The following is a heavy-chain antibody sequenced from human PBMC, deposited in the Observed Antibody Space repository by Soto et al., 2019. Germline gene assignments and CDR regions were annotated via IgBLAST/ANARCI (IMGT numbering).Heavy chain of an antibody. CDR3: AKDPTYDYGYFDS. J-gene: IGHJ4*02. D-gene: IGHD4-17*01. CDR1: GFTFSSYA. CDR2: IRTSVGDT. Sequence: GSLRLSCAAPGFTFSSYAMNWVRQAPGKGLEWVSTIRTSVGDTYYAASVKGRFTISRDNSKSTVYLHLNSLRAEDTAIYYCAKDPTYDYGYFDSWGQGTLVTVSS. V-gene: IGHV3-23*01.